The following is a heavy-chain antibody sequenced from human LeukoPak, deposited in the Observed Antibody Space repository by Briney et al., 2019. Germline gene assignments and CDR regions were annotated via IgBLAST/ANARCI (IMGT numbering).Heavy chain of an antibody. D-gene: IGHD3-16*02. CDR2: ISASGGST. J-gene: IGHJ4*02. Sequence: GGSLRLSCAASGFTFSSFAMSWVRQAPGKGLEWISVISASGGSTYYADSVKGQFTISRDNSKNTLHLQMNSLRAEDTAVYYCAKGISIYSYFDNWGQGTLVTVSS. V-gene: IGHV3-23*01. CDR3: AKGISIYSYFDN. CDR1: GFTFSSFA.